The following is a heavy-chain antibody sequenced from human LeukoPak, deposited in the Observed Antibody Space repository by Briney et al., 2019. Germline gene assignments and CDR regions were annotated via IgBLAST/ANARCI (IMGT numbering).Heavy chain of an antibody. CDR3: ARGPRYYDILTGFRPYYYYGMDV. CDR1: GGSFSGYY. J-gene: IGHJ6*02. Sequence: SETLSLTCAVYGGSFSGYYWSWIRQPPGKGLEWIGEINHSGSTNYNPSLKSRVTISVDTSKNQFSLKLSSVTAADTAVYYCARGPRYYDILTGFRPYYYYGMDVWGQGTTVTVSS. V-gene: IGHV4-34*01. CDR2: INHSGST. D-gene: IGHD3-9*01.